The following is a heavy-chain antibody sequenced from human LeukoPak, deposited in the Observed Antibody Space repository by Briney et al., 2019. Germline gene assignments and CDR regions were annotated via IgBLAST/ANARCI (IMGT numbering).Heavy chain of an antibody. CDR2: ISSSSSYI. V-gene: IGHV3-21*01. CDR1: GFTFSSYG. CDR3: ARGPFGWGYYYYYMDV. Sequence: PGRSLRLSCAASGFTFSSYGMHWVRQAPGKGLEWVSSISSSSSYIYYADSVKGRFTISRDNAKNSLYLQMNSLRAEDTAVYYCARGPFGWGYYYYYMDVWGKGTTVTVSS. J-gene: IGHJ6*03. D-gene: IGHD6-19*01.